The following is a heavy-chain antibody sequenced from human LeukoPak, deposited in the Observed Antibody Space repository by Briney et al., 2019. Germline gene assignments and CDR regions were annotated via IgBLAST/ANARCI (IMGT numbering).Heavy chain of an antibody. CDR3: ARDGEIAAAASFDY. J-gene: IGHJ4*02. V-gene: IGHV3-23*01. D-gene: IGHD6-13*01. CDR2: ISGSGGST. Sequence: GGSLRLSCAASGFTFSSYAMSWVRQAPGKGLEWVSAISGSGGSTYYADSVKGRFTISRDNAKNSLYLQMNSLRAEDTAVYYCARDGEIAAAASFDYWGQGALVTVSS. CDR1: GFTFSSYA.